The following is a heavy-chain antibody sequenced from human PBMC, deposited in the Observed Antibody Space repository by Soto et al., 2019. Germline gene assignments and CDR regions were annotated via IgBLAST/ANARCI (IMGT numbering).Heavy chain of an antibody. CDR2: IIPIFGTA. CDR1: GGTFSSYA. Sequence: QVQLVQSGAEVKKPGSSVKVSCKASGGTFSSYAISWVRQAPGQGLEWMGGIIPIFGTANYAQKFQGRVTITADESTSTAYMELSSLGSEDTAVYYCASSEQYCSGGSCYRYYYGMDVWGQGTTVTVSS. D-gene: IGHD2-15*01. CDR3: ASSEQYCSGGSCYRYYYGMDV. J-gene: IGHJ6*02. V-gene: IGHV1-69*01.